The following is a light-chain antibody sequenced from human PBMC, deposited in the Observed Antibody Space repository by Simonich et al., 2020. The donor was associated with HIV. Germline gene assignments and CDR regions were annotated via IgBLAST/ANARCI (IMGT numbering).Light chain of an antibody. Sequence: QSALTQPASVSGSPGQSITISCTGTSSEVGGLNYVSWYQQHPGKAPKLMIYDVSNRPAGVSNRFSGSKAGNTASLTISGLQAEDEADYYCSSYTSSSTLVFGGGTKLTVL. CDR3: SSYTSSSTLV. V-gene: IGLV2-14*03. CDR1: SSEVGGLNY. J-gene: IGLJ3*02. CDR2: DVS.